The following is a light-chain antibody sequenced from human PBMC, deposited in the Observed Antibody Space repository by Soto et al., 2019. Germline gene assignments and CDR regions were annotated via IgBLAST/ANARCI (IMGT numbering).Light chain of an antibody. J-gene: IGKJ4*01. Sequence: DTVMTQSPLSLSVTPGEPASISCRSSQSLLHSNGYNYLDWYLQKPGQSPQLLIYLGSFRAAGVPDRFSGSGSGTDFTLKISRVDAADVGVYYCMQALQTPSFGGGTKVEIK. CDR3: MQALQTPS. CDR2: LGS. V-gene: IGKV2-28*01. CDR1: QSLLHSNGYNY.